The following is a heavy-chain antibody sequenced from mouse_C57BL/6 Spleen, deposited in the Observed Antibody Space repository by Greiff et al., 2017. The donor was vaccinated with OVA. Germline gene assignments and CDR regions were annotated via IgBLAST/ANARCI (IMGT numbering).Heavy chain of an antibody. Sequence: EVMLVESGGGLVKPGGSLKLSCAASGFTFSDYGMHWVRQAPEKGLEWVAYISSGSSTIYYSDTVKGRFTISRDNAKNTLFLQMTSLRSEDTAMYYCARQSRRQLGGAMDYWGQGTSVTVSS. D-gene: IGHD3-2*01. CDR2: ISSGSSTI. J-gene: IGHJ4*01. CDR1: GFTFSDYG. V-gene: IGHV5-17*01. CDR3: ARQSRRQLGGAMDY.